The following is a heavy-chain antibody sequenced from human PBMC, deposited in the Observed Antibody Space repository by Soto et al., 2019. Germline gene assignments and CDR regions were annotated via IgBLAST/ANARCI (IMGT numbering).Heavy chain of an antibody. CDR1: GDSVSSNSAA. J-gene: IGHJ6*02. V-gene: IGHV6-1*01. CDR3: ARDERLIAVAGMYGMDV. Sequence: SETLSLTCAISGDSVSSNSAAWNWIRQSPSRGLEWLGRTYYRSKWYNDYAVSVKSRITINSDTSKNQFSLQLNSVTPEDTAVYYCARDERLIAVAGMYGMDVWGQGTTVTVSS. CDR2: TYYRSKWYN. D-gene: IGHD6-19*01.